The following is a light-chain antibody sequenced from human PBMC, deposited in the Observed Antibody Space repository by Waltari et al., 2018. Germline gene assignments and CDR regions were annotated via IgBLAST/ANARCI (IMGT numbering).Light chain of an antibody. Sequence: EIVLTQSPATLSLSPGERATLSCRASQSVSRYLAWYQQKPGQAPRLLISDASNRATGIPARFSGSGSGTDFTLTISSLEPEDFAVYHCQQRSDWPSITFGQGTRLEIK. CDR1: QSVSRY. J-gene: IGKJ5*01. CDR2: DAS. V-gene: IGKV3-11*01. CDR3: QQRSDWPSIT.